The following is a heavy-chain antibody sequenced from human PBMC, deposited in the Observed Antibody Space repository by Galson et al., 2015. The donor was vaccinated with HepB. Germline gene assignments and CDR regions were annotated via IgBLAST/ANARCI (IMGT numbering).Heavy chain of an antibody. D-gene: IGHD3-10*01. Sequence: SVKVSCKASGYTFTSYGISWVRQAPGQGLEWMGWISAYNGNTNYAQKLQGRVTMTTDTSTSTAYMELRSLRSDDTAVYYCARSNYYGSGSYDAFDIWGQGTMVTVPS. CDR3: ARSNYYGSGSYDAFDI. CDR1: GYTFTSYG. V-gene: IGHV1-18*04. J-gene: IGHJ3*02. CDR2: ISAYNGNT.